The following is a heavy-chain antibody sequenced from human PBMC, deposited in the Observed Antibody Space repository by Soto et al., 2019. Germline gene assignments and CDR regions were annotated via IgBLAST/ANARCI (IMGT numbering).Heavy chain of an antibody. D-gene: IGHD5-12*01. J-gene: IGHJ4*02. CDR3: ARQSGYSGYDPSYYFDY. CDR1: GFTFSSYE. V-gene: IGHV3-48*03. CDR2: ISSSGSTI. Sequence: GGSLRLSCAASGFTFSSYEMNWVRQAPGKGLEWVSYISSSGSTIYYADSVKGRFTISRDNAKNSLYPQMNSLRAEDTAVYYCARQSGYSGYDPSYYFDYWGQGTLVTVSS.